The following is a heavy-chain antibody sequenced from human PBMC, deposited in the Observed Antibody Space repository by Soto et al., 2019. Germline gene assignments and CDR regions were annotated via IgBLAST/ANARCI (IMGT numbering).Heavy chain of an antibody. CDR1: GGTFSSYA. V-gene: IGHV1-69*12. Sequence: QVQLVQSGAEVKKPGSSVKVSCKASGGTFSSYAISWVRQAPGQGLEWMGGIIPIFGTANYAQKFQGRVTITADXFTMTXXMELSSLRSEDTAVYCCARANCISTSCYYYYGMAVWGQGTTVTVSS. CDR2: IIPIFGTA. D-gene: IGHD2-2*01. J-gene: IGHJ6*02. CDR3: ARANCISTSCYYYYGMAV.